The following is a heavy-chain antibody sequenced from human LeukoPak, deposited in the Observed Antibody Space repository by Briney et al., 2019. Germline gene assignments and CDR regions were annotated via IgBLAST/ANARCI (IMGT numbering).Heavy chain of an antibody. J-gene: IGHJ4*02. CDR1: GFSFSNYG. CDR2: TSSDGGNK. V-gene: IGHV3-30*18. Sequence: GGSLRLSCAASGFSFSNYGMHWVRLAPGKGLEWVAVTSSDGGNKYYTDSVKGRFTISRDNSRNTLYLQMNSLRAEDTAVYYCAKEGSSTFREDFDCWGQGTLVIVSS. CDR3: AKEGSSTFREDFDC. D-gene: IGHD3-16*01.